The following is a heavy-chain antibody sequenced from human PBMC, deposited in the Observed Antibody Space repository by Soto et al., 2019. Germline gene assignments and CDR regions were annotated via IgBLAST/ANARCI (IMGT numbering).Heavy chain of an antibody. CDR1: GYNFGGYW. Sequence: LGESLKISCKASGYNFGGYWIGWVRQMPGKGLEWMGIIFPGDSDTRYSPSFQGQVTISADKSISTVYLQWRSLKASDTAIYCCARGGFIGTPPDYWGQGTRVTVSS. CDR2: IFPGDSDT. D-gene: IGHD1-7*01. V-gene: IGHV5-51*01. CDR3: ARGGFIGTPPDY. J-gene: IGHJ4*02.